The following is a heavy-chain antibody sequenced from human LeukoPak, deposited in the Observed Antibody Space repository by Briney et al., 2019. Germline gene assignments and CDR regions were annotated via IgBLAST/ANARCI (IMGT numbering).Heavy chain of an antibody. D-gene: IGHD3-10*01. CDR3: ARLKGSGAYPISWFDP. CDR2: INHSGST. Sequence: PSETLSLTCAVYGGSFNYYYWSWIRQPPGKGLEWIGEINHSGSTNYNPSLKSRVTISVDTSKNQFSLKLSSVTAADTAVYYCARLKGSGAYPISWFDPWGQGTLVTVSS. J-gene: IGHJ5*02. V-gene: IGHV4-34*01. CDR1: GGSFNYYY.